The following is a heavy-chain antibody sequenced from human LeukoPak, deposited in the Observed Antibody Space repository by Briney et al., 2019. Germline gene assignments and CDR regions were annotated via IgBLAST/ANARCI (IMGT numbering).Heavy chain of an antibody. CDR2: MNPNSGNT. CDR3: ARVPSHYDSSGYGLFFFDY. D-gene: IGHD3-22*01. Sequence: ASVKVSCKASGYTFTSYDINWVRQATGQGLEWMGWMNPNSGNTGYAQKFQGRVTITRNTSISTAYMELSSLRSEDTAVYYCARVPSHYDSSGYGLFFFDYWGQGTLVTVSS. V-gene: IGHV1-8*03. J-gene: IGHJ4*02. CDR1: GYTFTSYD.